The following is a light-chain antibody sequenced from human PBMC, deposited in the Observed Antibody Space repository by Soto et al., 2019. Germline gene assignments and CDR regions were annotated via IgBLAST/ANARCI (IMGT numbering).Light chain of an antibody. CDR2: GAS. Sequence: EIVLTQSPGILSTSPGESATLLCRASQLVNSRYLAWYQQKPAQAPRLLIYGASRRATGIPDRFSGSGSGTEFTLTITPLEPEDFVVYFCQQYDTSPITFGQGTRLDIK. J-gene: IGKJ5*01. CDR3: QQYDTSPIT. CDR1: QLVNSRY. V-gene: IGKV3-20*01.